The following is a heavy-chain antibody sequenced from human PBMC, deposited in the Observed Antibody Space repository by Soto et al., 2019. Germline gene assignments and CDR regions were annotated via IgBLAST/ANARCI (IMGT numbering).Heavy chain of an antibody. V-gene: IGHV3-23*01. D-gene: IGHD3-16*02. CDR3: AKVRYSFVGELSPIDY. J-gene: IGHJ4*02. CDR2: ISGSGGST. CDR1: GFTFSSYA. Sequence: GGSLRLSCAASGFTFSSYAMSWVRQAPGKGLEWVSAISGSGGSTYYADSVKGRFTISRDNSKNTLYLQMNSLRAEDTAVYYCAKVRYSFVGELSPIDYWGQGTLVTVSS.